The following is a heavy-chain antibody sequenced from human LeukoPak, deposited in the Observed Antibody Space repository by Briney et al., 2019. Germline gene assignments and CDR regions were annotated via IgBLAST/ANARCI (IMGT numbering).Heavy chain of an antibody. CDR1: GGSISSSSYY. Sequence: SETLSLTCTVSGGSISSSSYYWSWIRQPPGKGLEWIGYIYYSGSTNYNPSLKSRVTISVDTSKNQFSLKLSSVTAADTAVYYCARDLGGYGDYPNWFDPWGQGTLVTVSS. V-gene: IGHV4-61*01. D-gene: IGHD4-17*01. CDR3: ARDLGGYGDYPNWFDP. CDR2: IYYSGST. J-gene: IGHJ5*02.